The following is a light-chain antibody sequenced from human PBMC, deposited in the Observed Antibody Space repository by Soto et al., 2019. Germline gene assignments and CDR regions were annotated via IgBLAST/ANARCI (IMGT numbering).Light chain of an antibody. J-gene: IGKJ1*01. V-gene: IGKV3D-15*03. CDR3: HQRQSWPRT. CDR1: QDVSDS. Sequence: ETVMTQSPATLSVSPGERATLSCRASQDVSDSLAWYQQTPGQAPRLLIYQTSIRAAGIPARFSASGTGTDFTLTISDVQPEDFAVYYCHQRQSWPRTFGQGTKVHIK. CDR2: QTS.